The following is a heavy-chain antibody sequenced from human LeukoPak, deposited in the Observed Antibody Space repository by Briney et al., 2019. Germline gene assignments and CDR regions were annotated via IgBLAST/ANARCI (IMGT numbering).Heavy chain of an antibody. CDR2: IDWDDDK. D-gene: IGHD6-6*01. V-gene: IGHV2-70*04. CDR3: ARAYSSSYGFDY. Sequence: SGPALVKPTQTLTLTCTFSGFSLSTSGMRVSWIRQPPGKALEWLARIDWDDDKFYSTSLKTRLTISQDTSKNQVVLTMTNMDPVDTATYYCARAYSSSYGFDYWGQGTLVTVSS. CDR1: GFSLSTSGMR. J-gene: IGHJ4*02.